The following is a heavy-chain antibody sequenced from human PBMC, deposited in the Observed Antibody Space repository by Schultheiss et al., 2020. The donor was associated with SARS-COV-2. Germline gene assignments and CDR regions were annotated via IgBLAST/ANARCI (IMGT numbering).Heavy chain of an antibody. CDR1: GDSIRDHF. J-gene: IGHJ5*01. D-gene: IGHD1-1*01. CDR3: ARRVQESGYNPDENWLDS. CDR2: TGHT. Sequence: GSLRLSCSVSGDSIRDHFWHLLRQSPGKGLEWIGTTGHTIYNPSLKGRVTVSVDESKNQFSLTLRSVTADDTAVYFCARRVQESGYNPDENWLDSWGRGLLVTVSS. V-gene: IGHV4-59*11.